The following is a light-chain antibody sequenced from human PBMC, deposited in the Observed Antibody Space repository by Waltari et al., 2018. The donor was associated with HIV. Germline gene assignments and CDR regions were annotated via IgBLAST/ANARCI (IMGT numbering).Light chain of an antibody. J-gene: IGLJ1*01. CDR2: DVS. V-gene: IGLV2-14*01. Sequence: QSALTQPASVSGSPGKSITISCPGTSRYVGGYNYVSWYQQHPGKAPKLIIYDVSNRPSGVSNRFSGSKSGNTASLTISGLQAEDEADYYCSSYTSSSTRVFGTGTKVTVL. CDR1: SRYVGGYNY. CDR3: SSYTSSSTRV.